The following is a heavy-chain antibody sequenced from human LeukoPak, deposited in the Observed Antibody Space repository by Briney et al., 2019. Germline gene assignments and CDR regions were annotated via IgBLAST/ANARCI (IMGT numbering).Heavy chain of an antibody. V-gene: IGHV3-7*01. D-gene: IGHD3-3*01. Sequence: PGGSLRLSCAASGFTFSSYWMSWVRQAPGKGLEWVANIKQDGSEKYYVDSVKGRFTISRDNAKNSLYLQMNSLRAEDTAVYYCARGEAPYYDFWSGYYIYGYYFDYWGQGTLVTVTS. CDR3: ARGEAPYYDFWSGYYIYGYYFDY. J-gene: IGHJ4*02. CDR2: IKQDGSEK. CDR1: GFTFSSYW.